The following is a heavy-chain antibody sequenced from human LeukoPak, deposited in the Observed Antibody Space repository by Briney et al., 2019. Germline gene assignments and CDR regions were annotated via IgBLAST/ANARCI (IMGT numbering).Heavy chain of an antibody. J-gene: IGHJ6*02. Sequence: ESGPVLVKPTETLTLTCTVSGFSLSNARMGVSWIRQPPGKALEWLAHIFSNDEKSYSTSLKSRLTISKDTSKSQVVLTMTNMDPVDTATYYCARFGIAAAPPSPYYYYYGMDVWGQGTTVTVSS. D-gene: IGHD6-13*01. CDR2: IFSNDEK. CDR3: ARFGIAAAPPSPYYYYYGMDV. CDR1: GFSLSNARMG. V-gene: IGHV2-26*01.